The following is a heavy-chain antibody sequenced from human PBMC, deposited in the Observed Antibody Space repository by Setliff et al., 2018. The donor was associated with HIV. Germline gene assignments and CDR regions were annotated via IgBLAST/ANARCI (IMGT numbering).Heavy chain of an antibody. CDR2: IYYSGST. J-gene: IGHJ6*03. CDR3: ARVTSPPPTYYYYYMDV. CDR1: GGSISSGGYY. V-gene: IGHV4-31*03. Sequence: SETLSLTCTVSGGSISSGGYYWSWIRQHPGKGLEWIGYIYYSGSTYYNPSLKSRVTISVDTSKNQFSLKLSSVTAADTAVYYCARVTSPPPTYYYYYMDVWGKGTTVTVSS.